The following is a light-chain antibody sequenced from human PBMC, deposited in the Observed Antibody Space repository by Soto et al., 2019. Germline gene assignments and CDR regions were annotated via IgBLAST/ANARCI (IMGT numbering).Light chain of an antibody. CDR3: QHGVT. Sequence: EIVLTQSPATLSLSPGERATLSCRASQGVSSYLSWYQQKPGQAPRLLIYDASNRATGIPARFSGSGPGTDFTLTISSLEPEDFAVYYCQHGVTFGQGTRL. CDR1: QGVSSY. CDR2: DAS. V-gene: IGKV3D-11*01. J-gene: IGKJ5*01.